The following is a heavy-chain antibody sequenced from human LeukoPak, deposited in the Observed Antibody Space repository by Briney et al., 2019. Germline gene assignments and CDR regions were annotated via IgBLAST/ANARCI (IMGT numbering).Heavy chain of an antibody. V-gene: IGHV3-15*01. Sequence: GGSLRLSCAASGFTFSNAWMSWVRQAPGKGLEWVGRIKSKTDGGTTDYAAPVKGRFTISRDDSKNTLYLQMNSLKTEDTAVYYCTTDREYSSSWYFDYWGQGTLVTVSS. CDR1: GFTFSNAW. CDR3: TTDREYSSSWYFDY. J-gene: IGHJ4*02. CDR2: IKSKTDGGTT. D-gene: IGHD6-13*01.